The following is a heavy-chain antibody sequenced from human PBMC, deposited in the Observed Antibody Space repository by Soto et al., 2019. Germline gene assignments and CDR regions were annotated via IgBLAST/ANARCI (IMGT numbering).Heavy chain of an antibody. CDR3: ARDCAGTCWFAY. D-gene: IGHD2-15*01. V-gene: IGHV3-48*01. J-gene: IGHJ4*02. CDR2: IYRDSSVI. Sequence: EVQLVESGGGKVQPGGSLRLSCAGSGFSFSDFSMNWVRQAPGKGLEWISYIYRDSSVIMYADSLRGRVTISRDNAKNTLFLQINRLRVEDTAVYYCARDCAGTCWFAYWGPGIPVTVSS. CDR1: GFSFSDFS.